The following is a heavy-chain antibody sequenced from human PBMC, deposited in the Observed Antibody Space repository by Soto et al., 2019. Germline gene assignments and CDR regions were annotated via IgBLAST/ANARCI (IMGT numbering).Heavy chain of an antibody. CDR3: ARAKQQLGYYCYCGMDV. V-gene: IGHV1-69*12. D-gene: IGHD6-13*01. CDR1: GGTFSSYA. Sequence: QVQLVQSGAEVKKPGSSVKVSCKASGGTFSSYAISWVRQAPGQGLEWMGGIIPIFGTANYAQKFQGRVTSTADESTSTAYMELSSLKSEDTAVYYCARAKQQLGYYCYCGMDVWGQGTTVTVSS. J-gene: IGHJ6*02. CDR2: IIPIFGTA.